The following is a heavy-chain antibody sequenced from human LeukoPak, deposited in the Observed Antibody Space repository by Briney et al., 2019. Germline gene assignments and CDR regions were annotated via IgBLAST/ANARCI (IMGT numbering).Heavy chain of an antibody. CDR2: INSDASTI. CDR1: GLTFSSDW. D-gene: IGHD2-8*01. V-gene: IGHV3-74*01. J-gene: IGHJ4*02. Sequence: GGSLRLSCETAGLTFSSDWMHWVRQVPGKGLVWVSRINSDASTINYADSVKGRFTISRDNAKNTLYLQMNNLRAEDTAVYYCAREDCTIGAVCSSLLDHWGRGTLVTVSS. CDR3: AREDCTIGAVCSSLLDH.